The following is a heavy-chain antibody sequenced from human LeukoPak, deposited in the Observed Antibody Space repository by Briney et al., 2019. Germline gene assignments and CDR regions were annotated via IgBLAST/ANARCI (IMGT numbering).Heavy chain of an antibody. D-gene: IGHD2-15*01. CDR2: IYTGDSPI. Sequence: GESLKISSQGSGYSFTTYWIAWVRQIPGRGLEWMGIIYTGDSPIRYSPSFEGQVTISADKSIGTAYLQWSSLKASDTAMYYCARLAFSYCSGGACSRFDYWGHGTLVTVSS. J-gene: IGHJ4*01. V-gene: IGHV5-51*01. CDR1: GYSFTTYW. CDR3: ARLAFSYCSGGACSRFDY.